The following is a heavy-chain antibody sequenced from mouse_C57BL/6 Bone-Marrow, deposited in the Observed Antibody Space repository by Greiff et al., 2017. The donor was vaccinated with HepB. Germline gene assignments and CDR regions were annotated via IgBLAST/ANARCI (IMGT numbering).Heavy chain of an antibody. CDR1: GFTFTDYY. CDR2: IRNKANGYTT. D-gene: IGHD2-1*01. V-gene: IGHV7-3*01. CDR3: ARSIYYGNPMDY. Sequence: EVKLMESGGGLVQPGGSLSLSCAASGFTFTDYYMSWVRQPPGKALEWLGFIRNKANGYTTEYSASVKGRFTISRDNSQSILYLQMNALRAEDSATYYCARSIYYGNPMDYWGQGTSVTVSS. J-gene: IGHJ4*01.